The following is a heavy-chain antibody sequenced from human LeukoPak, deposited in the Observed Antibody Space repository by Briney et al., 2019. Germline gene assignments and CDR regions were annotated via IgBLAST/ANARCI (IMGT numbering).Heavy chain of an antibody. V-gene: IGHV3-23*01. CDR2: ITSSGDGT. D-gene: IGHD3-22*01. CDR1: GFTFSIYA. CDR3: AKDRPNYYGSNGHYYRRDGDY. Sequence: SGGYLRLSCAASGFTFSIYAMSWVRQAPGKGLQWVSSITSSGDGTYYADSVKGRFTISRDNSENMLYLQMNSLRVEDTAVYFCAKDRPNYYGSNGHYYRRDGDYWGQGTLVTVSS. J-gene: IGHJ4*02.